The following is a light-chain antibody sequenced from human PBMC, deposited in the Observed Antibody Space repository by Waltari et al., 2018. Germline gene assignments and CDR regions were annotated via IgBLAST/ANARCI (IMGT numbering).Light chain of an antibody. V-gene: IGLV1-44*01. CDR3: AAWDDNLNGVV. CDR2: DNI. J-gene: IGLJ2*01. Sequence: QSVLTQPPSASGTPGQRVTISCSGSSSNIGSNPAHWYQQLPGTAPKLLIYDNIDRPSGVPDRFSGSKSGTSASLAISELQSEDEADYHCAAWDDNLNGVVFGGGTKLTVL. CDR1: SSNIGSNP.